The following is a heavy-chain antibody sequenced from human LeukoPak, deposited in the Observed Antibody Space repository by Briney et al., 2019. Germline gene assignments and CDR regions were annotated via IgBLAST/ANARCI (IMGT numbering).Heavy chain of an antibody. J-gene: IGHJ4*02. D-gene: IGHD1-26*01. Sequence: PGGSLRLSCAASGFTFRSYGMHWVRQAPGEGLEWVAFIRYDGSNKYYADSVKGRFTISRDNSKNTLYLQMTNLRAEDTAVYSCAKDYTRQLVGATIILDYWGQGTLVTVSS. V-gene: IGHV3-30*02. CDR2: IRYDGSNK. CDR3: AKDYTRQLVGATIILDY. CDR1: GFTFRSYG.